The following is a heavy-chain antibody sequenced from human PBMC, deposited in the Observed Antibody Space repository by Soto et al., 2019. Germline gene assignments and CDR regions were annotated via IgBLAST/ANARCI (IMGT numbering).Heavy chain of an antibody. V-gene: IGHV3-11*01. D-gene: IGHD3-22*01. Sequence: LRLSCAASGFTFSTYWMSWIRQAPGKGLEWVSYISSSGSSIFNADSVKGRFTISRDNAKNSLYLQMNSLRAEDTAVYYCARDLRPYDSSGYYYEFDIWGQGTKVTVSS. CDR2: ISSSGSSI. CDR3: ARDLRPYDSSGYYYEFDI. J-gene: IGHJ3*02. CDR1: GFTFSTYW.